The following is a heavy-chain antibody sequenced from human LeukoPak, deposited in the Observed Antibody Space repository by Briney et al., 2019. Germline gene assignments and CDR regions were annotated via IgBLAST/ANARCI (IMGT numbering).Heavy chain of an antibody. CDR2: FDPEDGET. Sequence: ASVKVSCKVSGYTLTELSMHWVRQAPGKVLEWMGGFDPEDGETIYAQKFQGRVTMTEDTSTDTAYMELSSLRSEDTAVYYCATVDYVWGNYRPFDYWGQGTLVTVSS. CDR1: GYTLTELS. J-gene: IGHJ4*02. V-gene: IGHV1-24*01. CDR3: ATVDYVWGNYRPFDY. D-gene: IGHD3-16*02.